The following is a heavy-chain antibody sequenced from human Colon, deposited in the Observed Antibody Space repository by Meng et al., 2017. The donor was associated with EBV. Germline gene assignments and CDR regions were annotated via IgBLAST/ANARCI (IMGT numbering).Heavy chain of an antibody. CDR2: IYFTGST. D-gene: IGHD4-17*01. Sequence: QVQLQESGPRLVKPSPTLSLTCAVSGGSISSGGYYWNWIRQPPGKGLEWIGYIYFTGSTYYNPPLMSRVGISIETSRNQFSLNLTSVTSADTAVYYCARGPTTYFDYWGQGTLVTVSS. CDR1: GGSISSGGYY. V-gene: IGHV4-30-4*01. CDR3: ARGPTTYFDY. J-gene: IGHJ4*02.